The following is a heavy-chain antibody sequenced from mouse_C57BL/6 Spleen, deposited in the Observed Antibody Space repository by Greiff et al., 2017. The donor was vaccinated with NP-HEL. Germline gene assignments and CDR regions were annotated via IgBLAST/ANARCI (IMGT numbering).Heavy chain of an antibody. D-gene: IGHD1-1*01. CDR1: GYTFTGYW. J-gene: IGHJ4*01. CDR2: ILPGSGST. CDR3: ARQGPYYYGSKGYAMDY. Sequence: VQLQQSGAELMKPGASVKLSCKATGYTFTGYWIEWVKQRPGHGLEWIGEILPGSGSTNYNEKFKGKATFTADTSSNTAYMQLSSLTTEDSAIYYCARQGPYYYGSKGYAMDYWGQGTSVTVSS. V-gene: IGHV1-9*01.